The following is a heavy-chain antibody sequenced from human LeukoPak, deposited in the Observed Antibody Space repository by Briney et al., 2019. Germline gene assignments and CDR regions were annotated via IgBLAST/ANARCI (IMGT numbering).Heavy chain of an antibody. CDR1: GFTFSNYG. CDR2: IRGSGGGT. D-gene: IGHD2-21*02. V-gene: IGHV3-23*01. J-gene: IGHJ4*02. Sequence: GESLRLSCAASGFTFSNYGMSWVRQAPGKGLEWVSVIRGSGGGTYYADSVKGRFTISRDNFKNTVYLQMNSLRAEDTAVYYCVKARMPHCGTDCLESWGQGTLVTVSS. CDR3: VKARMPHCGTDCLES.